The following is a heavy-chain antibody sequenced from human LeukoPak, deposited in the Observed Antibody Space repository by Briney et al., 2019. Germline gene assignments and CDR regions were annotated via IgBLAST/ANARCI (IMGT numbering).Heavy chain of an antibody. Sequence: GESLKISCKGSGYNFTNYWIGWVRQMPGKGLEWMGIIYPGDSDTTYSPSFQGQVTISADKSISTAYLQWSSLKASDTAMYCAGRRDGYNYVGTDYWGQGTLVTVSS. CDR1: GYNFTNYW. CDR2: IYPGDSDT. D-gene: IGHD5-24*01. V-gene: IGHV5-51*01. J-gene: IGHJ4*02. CDR3: GRRDGYNYVGTDY.